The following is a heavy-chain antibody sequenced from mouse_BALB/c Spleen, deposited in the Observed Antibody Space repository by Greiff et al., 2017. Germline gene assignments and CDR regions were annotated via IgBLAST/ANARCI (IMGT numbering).Heavy chain of an antibody. V-gene: IGHV3-6*02. CDR1: GYSITSGYY. Sequence: EVQLQQSGPGLVKPSQSLSLTCSVTGYSITSGYYWNWIRQFPGNKLEWMGYISYDGSNNYNPSLKNRISITRDTSKNQFFLKLNSVTTEDTATYYCATYYRYPWFAYWGQGTLVTVSA. D-gene: IGHD2-14*01. CDR2: ISYDGSN. CDR3: ATYYRYPWFAY. J-gene: IGHJ3*01.